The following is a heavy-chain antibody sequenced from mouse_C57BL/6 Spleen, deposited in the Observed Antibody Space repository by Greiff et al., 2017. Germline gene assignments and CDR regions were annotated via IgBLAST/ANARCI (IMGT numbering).Heavy chain of an antibody. CDR3: ARGLLRYFDV. CDR1: GFTFNTYA. CDR2: INYDGSST. V-gene: IGHV5-16*01. D-gene: IGHD1-1*01. Sequence: EVKLVESGGGLVQPKGSLKLSCAASGFTFNTYAMHWFRQVPEKGLEWVANINYDGSSTYYLDSLKSRLIISRDNAKNILYLQMSSLKSEDTATYYCARGLLRYFDVWGTGTTVTVSS. J-gene: IGHJ1*03.